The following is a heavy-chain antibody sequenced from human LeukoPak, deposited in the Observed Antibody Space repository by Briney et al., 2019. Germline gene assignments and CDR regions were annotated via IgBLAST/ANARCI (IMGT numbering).Heavy chain of an antibody. CDR2: MSRSGDII. J-gene: IGHJ4*02. CDR1: GFTFSSYN. D-gene: IGHD3-10*01. CDR3: ARDVYYGSGSPRLDY. V-gene: IGHV3-48*01. Sequence: GGSLRLSCAASGFTFSSYNMNWVRQVPGKGLESVSYMSRSGDIIYYADSVKGRFTISRDNAKNSLYLQMNSLRAEDTAVYYCARDVYYGSGSPRLDYWGQGSLVTVSS.